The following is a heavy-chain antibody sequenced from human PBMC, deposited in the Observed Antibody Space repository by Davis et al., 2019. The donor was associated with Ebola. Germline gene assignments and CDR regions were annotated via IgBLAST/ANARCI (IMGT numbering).Heavy chain of an antibody. CDR3: AKNDGINGWFGIDV. CDR2: ISGSGGSR. D-gene: IGHD6-19*01. CDR1: GFTFSSYA. V-gene: IGHV3-23*01. J-gene: IGHJ6*02. Sequence: GESLKISCAASGFTFSSYAMSWVRQAPGKGLEWVSAISGSGGSRHHADAVKGRFTISRDISKNTVYLQMNSLRAEDTAVYYCAKNDGINGWFGIDVWAQGTTVTVSS.